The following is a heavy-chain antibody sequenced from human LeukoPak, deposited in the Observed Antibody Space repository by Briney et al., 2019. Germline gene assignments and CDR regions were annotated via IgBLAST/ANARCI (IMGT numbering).Heavy chain of an antibody. J-gene: IGHJ4*02. D-gene: IGHD4-17*01. V-gene: IGHV4-34*01. Sequence: SETLSLTCAVYGGSFSGYYWSWSRQPPGKVLEWIGEINHSGSTNYNPSLKSRVTISVDTSKNQFSLKLSSVTAADTAVYYCARGPLTTVTSPFDYWGQGTLVTVSS. CDR2: INHSGST. CDR1: GGSFSGYY. CDR3: ARGPLTTVTSPFDY.